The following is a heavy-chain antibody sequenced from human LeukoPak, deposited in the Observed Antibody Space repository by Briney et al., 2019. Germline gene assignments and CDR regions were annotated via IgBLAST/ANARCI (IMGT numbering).Heavy chain of an antibody. CDR3: ARLNSGYDYFDY. J-gene: IGHJ4*02. D-gene: IGHD5-12*01. V-gene: IGHV1-2*02. CDR1: GYTFSDYY. Sequence: GASVKVSCKASGYTFSDYYMHWVRQAPGQGLEWMGWINPNNGGTNYAQKFQGRVSMTRDTSISTVYMEVRRLRSDDTAVYYCARLNSGYDYFDYWGQGTLVTVSS. CDR2: INPNNGGT.